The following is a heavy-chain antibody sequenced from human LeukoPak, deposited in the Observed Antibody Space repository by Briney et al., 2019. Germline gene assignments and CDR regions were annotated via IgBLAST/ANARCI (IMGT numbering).Heavy chain of an antibody. Sequence: SETQSLTCAVSGGSISSGGYSWSWIRQPPGKGLEWIGYIYHSGSTYYNPSLKSRVTISVDRSKNQFSLKLSSVTAADTAVYYCARAVGGYLYYFDYWGQGTLVTVSS. J-gene: IGHJ4*02. CDR3: ARAVGGYLYYFDY. V-gene: IGHV4-30-2*01. CDR2: IYHSGST. D-gene: IGHD5-18*01. CDR1: GGSISSGGYS.